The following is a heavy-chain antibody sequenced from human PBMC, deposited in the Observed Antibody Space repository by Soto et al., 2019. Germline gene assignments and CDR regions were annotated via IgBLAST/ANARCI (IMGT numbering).Heavy chain of an antibody. Sequence: ASVKVSCKASGYTFTSYAMHWVRQAPGQRLEWMGWINAGNGNTKYSQKFQGRVTITRDTSASTAYMELSSLRSEDTAVYYCARDQWELKYYYSGMDVWGQGTTVTVSS. D-gene: IGHD1-26*01. CDR3: ARDQWELKYYYSGMDV. V-gene: IGHV1-3*01. J-gene: IGHJ6*02. CDR2: INAGNGNT. CDR1: GYTFTSYA.